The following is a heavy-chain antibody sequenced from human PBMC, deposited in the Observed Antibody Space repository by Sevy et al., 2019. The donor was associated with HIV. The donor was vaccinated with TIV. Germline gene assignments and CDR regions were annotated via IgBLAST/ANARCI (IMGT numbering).Heavy chain of an antibody. CDR1: GFTFSSYS. Sequence: GGSLRLSCAASGFTFSSYSMNWVRQAPGKGLEWVSSISSSSSYIYYADSVKGRFTISRDNAKNSLYLQMNSLRAEDTAVYYCACAHRGSVLVKVWGQGTMVTVSS. CDR2: ISSSSSYI. CDR3: ACAHRGSVLVKV. D-gene: IGHD3-22*01. V-gene: IGHV3-21*01. J-gene: IGHJ3*01.